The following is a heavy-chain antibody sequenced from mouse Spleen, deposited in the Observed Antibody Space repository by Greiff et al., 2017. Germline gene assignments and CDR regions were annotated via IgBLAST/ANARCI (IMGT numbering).Heavy chain of an antibody. CDR3: ARKGYGSSWDY. Sequence: EVKVVESGGDLVKPGGSLKLSCAASGFTFSSYGMSWVRQTPDKRLEWVATISSGGSYTYYPDSVKGRFTISRDNAKSTLYLQMSSLKSEDTAMYYCARKGYGSSWDYWGQGTPLTVSS. CDR2: ISSGGSYT. D-gene: IGHD1-1*01. CDR1: GFTFSSYG. V-gene: IGHV5-6*01. J-gene: IGHJ2*01.